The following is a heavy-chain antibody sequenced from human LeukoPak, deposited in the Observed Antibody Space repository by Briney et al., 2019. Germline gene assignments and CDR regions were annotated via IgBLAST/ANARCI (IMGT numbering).Heavy chain of an antibody. CDR2: ISGRGGST. D-gene: IGHD2-2*01. CDR3: ARESRTGRFDY. J-gene: IGHJ4*02. Sequence: GGSLRLSCAASGFTFSSYGMSWVRQAPGKGLEWVSAISGRGGSTYYVDSVKGRFTISRDNSKNMLYLQMNSLRVGDTAIYYCARESRTGRFDYWGQGTLVTVSS. V-gene: IGHV3-23*01. CDR1: GFTFSSYG.